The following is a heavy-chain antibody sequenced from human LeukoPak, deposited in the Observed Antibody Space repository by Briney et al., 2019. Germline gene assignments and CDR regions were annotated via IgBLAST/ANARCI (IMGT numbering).Heavy chain of an antibody. V-gene: IGHV3-11*01. CDR3: AGPLRAWAAAGPFAF. J-gene: IGHJ4*02. Sequence: GSLRLSCAASGFTFSDYYMTWIRQAPGKGPEWVSYISDSGSTIYYADSVKGRFTISRDNAKNSLYLQMNSLRAEDTAVYYCAGPLRAWAAAGPFAFWGRGTLVTVSS. CDR2: ISDSGSTI. D-gene: IGHD6-13*01. CDR1: GFTFSDYY.